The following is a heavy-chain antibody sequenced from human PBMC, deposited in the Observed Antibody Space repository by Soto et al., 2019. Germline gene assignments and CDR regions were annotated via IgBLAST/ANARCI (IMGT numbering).Heavy chain of an antibody. D-gene: IGHD3-3*01. CDR3: ATGLTIFGVATFDY. CDR1: GYTLTELS. V-gene: IGHV1-24*01. J-gene: IGHJ4*02. Sequence: ASVKVSCKVSGYTLTELSMHWVLQAPGKGLEWMGGFDPEDGETIYAQKFQGRVTMTEDTSTDTAYMELSSLRSEDTAVYYCATGLTIFGVATFDYWGQGTLVTVSS. CDR2: FDPEDGET.